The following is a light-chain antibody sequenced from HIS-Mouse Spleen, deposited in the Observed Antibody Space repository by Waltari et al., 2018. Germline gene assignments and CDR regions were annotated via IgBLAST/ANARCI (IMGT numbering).Light chain of an antibody. Sequence: QSALTQPASVSGSPGQSITISCTGTSSDVGCYNLVHWYQQHAGKAPKLMIYEGSKRPSGVSNRFSGSKSGNTASLTISGLQAEDEADYYCCSYAGSSTWVFGGGTKLTVL. J-gene: IGLJ3*02. CDR1: SSDVGCYNL. CDR2: EGS. V-gene: IGLV2-23*01. CDR3: CSYAGSSTWV.